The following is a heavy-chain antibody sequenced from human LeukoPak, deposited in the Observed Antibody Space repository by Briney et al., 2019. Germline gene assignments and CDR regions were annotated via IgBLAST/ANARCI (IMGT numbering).Heavy chain of an antibody. CDR1: GASISSYY. J-gene: IGHJ5*02. Sequence: PSETLSLTCTVSGASISSYYWSWIRQPPGKGLEWIGYIYYSGSTNYNPSLKSRVTISVDTSKNQFSLKLSSVTAADTAVYYCARGEFLFDPWGQGTLVTVSS. V-gene: IGHV4-59*01. D-gene: IGHD3-10*01. CDR2: IYYSGST. CDR3: ARGEFLFDP.